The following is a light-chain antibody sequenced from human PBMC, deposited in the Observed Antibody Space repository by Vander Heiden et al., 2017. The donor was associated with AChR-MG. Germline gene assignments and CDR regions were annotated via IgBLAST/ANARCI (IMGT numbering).Light chain of an antibody. V-gene: IGKV2-28*01. CDR3: MQALQTPLT. CDR2: LGS. J-gene: IGKJ4*01. CDR1: PSLLHTNGYNY. Sequence: DLVMTQSPLSLPVTPGEPASTSCRSSPSLLHTNGYNYLDWYVQKSVQSPRLLIDLGSNRASGVPDRFSGSESGTDFTLKISRVEAEDVGLDYCMQALQTPLTFGGGTKVEIK.